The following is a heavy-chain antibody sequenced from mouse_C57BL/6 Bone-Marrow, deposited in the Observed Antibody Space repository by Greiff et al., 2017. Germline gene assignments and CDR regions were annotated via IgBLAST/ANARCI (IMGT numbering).Heavy chain of an antibody. CDR1: GYTFTSYW. Sequence: QVQLQQSGAELVMPGASVKLSCKASGYTFTSYWMHWVKQRPGQGLEWIGEIDPSDSYTNYNQKFKGKSTLTVDKSSSTAYMQLSSLTSEDSAVYYCAGGDYWGQGTSVTVSS. CDR3: AGGDY. V-gene: IGHV1-69*01. CDR2: IDPSDSYT. J-gene: IGHJ4*01.